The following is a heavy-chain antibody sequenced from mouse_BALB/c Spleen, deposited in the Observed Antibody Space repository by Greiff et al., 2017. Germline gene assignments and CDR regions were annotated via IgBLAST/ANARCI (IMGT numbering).Heavy chain of an antibody. CDR1: GYSITSGYY. Sequence: VQLKESGPGLVKPSQSLSLTCSVTGYSITSGYYWHWIRQFPGNKLEWMGYISYDGSNNYNPSLKNRISITRDTSKNQFFLKLNSVTTEDTATYYCAREADYGYDGTQFAYWGQGTLVTVSA. CDR2: ISYDGSN. V-gene: IGHV3-6*02. D-gene: IGHD2-2*01. J-gene: IGHJ3*01. CDR3: AREADYGYDGTQFAY.